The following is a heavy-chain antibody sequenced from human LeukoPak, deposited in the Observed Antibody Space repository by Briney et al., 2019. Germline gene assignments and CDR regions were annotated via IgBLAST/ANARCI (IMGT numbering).Heavy chain of an antibody. CDR1: GFTFSSYW. J-gene: IGHJ4*02. D-gene: IGHD1-26*01. CDR3: ARVGYSGSYYFDY. CDR2: INSDGSST. V-gene: IGHV3-74*01. Sequence: GGSLSLSCAASGFTFSSYWMHWVRQAPGKGLGWVSRINSDGSSTSYADSVKGRFTISRDNAKNTLYLQMNSLRAEDTAVYYCARVGYSGSYYFDYWGQGTLVTVSS.